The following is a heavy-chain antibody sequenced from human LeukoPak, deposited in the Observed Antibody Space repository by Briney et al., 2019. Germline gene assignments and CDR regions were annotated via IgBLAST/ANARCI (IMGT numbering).Heavy chain of an antibody. CDR2: IIPIFGTA. CDR3: ARAAELIGDAFDI. V-gene: IGHV1-69*13. J-gene: IGHJ3*02. CDR1: GGTFSSYA. Sequence: GASVTVSCKASGGTFSSYAISWVRQAPGQGLEWMGGIIPIFGTANYAQKFQGRVTITADESTSTAYMELSSLRSEDTAVYYCARAAELIGDAFDIWGQGTMVTVSS.